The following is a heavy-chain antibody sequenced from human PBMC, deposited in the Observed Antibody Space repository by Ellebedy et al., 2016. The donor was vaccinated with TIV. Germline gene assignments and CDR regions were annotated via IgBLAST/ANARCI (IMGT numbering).Heavy chain of an antibody. CDR2: FYHLGNT. CDR1: GGPISTTDYY. D-gene: IGHD1-26*01. Sequence: MPSETLSLTCTVSGGPISTTDYYGGWIRQPPGKGLEWIGTFYHLGNTYYSPSLKSRVTVSLDMSKNHFSLELTSVTAADTALYYCARWVGGHEYFDSWGPGTLVTVSS. V-gene: IGHV4-39*02. J-gene: IGHJ4*02. CDR3: ARWVGGHEYFDS.